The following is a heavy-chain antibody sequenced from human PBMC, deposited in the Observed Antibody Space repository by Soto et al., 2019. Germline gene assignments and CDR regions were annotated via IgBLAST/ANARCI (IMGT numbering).Heavy chain of an antibody. CDR2: IYYSGST. Sequence: QVQLQESGPGLVKPSQTLSLTCTVSGGSISSGGYYWSWIRQHPGKGLEWIGYIYYSGSTYYNPSLKSRVTTSVDTSKNQFSLKLSSVTAADTAVYYCARDRGTVVTWGWFDPWGQGTLVTVSS. J-gene: IGHJ5*02. CDR3: ARDRGTVVTWGWFDP. CDR1: GGSISSGGYY. V-gene: IGHV4-31*03. D-gene: IGHD2-15*01.